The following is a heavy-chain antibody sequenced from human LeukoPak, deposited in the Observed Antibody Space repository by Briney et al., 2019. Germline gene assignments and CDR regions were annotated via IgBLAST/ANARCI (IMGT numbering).Heavy chain of an antibody. D-gene: IGHD3-22*01. CDR3: AAALHYYDSSGLDY. Sequence: SVKVSCKASGFTFTSSAMQWVRQARGQRLERIGWIVVGSGNTNYAQKFQERVTITRDMSTSTAYMELSSLRSEDTAVYYCAAALHYYDSSGLDYWGQGTLVTVSS. J-gene: IGHJ4*02. CDR1: GFTFTSSA. CDR2: IVVGSGNT. V-gene: IGHV1-58*02.